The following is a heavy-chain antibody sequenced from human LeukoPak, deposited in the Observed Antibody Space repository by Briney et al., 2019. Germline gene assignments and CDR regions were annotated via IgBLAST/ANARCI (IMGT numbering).Heavy chain of an antibody. CDR2: ISGSGGST. D-gene: IGHD3-10*01. V-gene: IGHV3-23*01. J-gene: IGHJ4*02. Sequence: GGSLRLSCAASGFTFSSYGMHWVRQAPGKGLEWVSAISGSGGSTYYADSVKGRFTISRDNSKNTLYLQMNSLRAEDTAVYYCAKAAYGSESYYDPFDYWGQGTLVTVSS. CDR3: AKAAYGSESYYDPFDY. CDR1: GFTFSSYG.